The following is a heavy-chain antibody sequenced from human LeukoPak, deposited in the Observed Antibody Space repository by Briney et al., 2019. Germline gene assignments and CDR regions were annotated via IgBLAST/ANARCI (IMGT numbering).Heavy chain of an antibody. V-gene: IGHV1-69*05. CDR1: GGTSSSYA. CDR2: IIPIFGTA. J-gene: IGHJ6*03. Sequence: ASVKVSCKASGGTSSSYAISWVRQAPGQGLEWMGGIIPIFGTANYAQKFQGRVTITTDESTSTAYMELSSLRSEDTAVYYCARVVFGIAARVFYYYYYMNVWGKGTTVTVSS. CDR3: ARVVFGIAARVFYYYYYMNV. D-gene: IGHD6-6*01.